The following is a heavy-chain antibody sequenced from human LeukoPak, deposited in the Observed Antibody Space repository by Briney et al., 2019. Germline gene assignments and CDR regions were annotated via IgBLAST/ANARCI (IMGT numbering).Heavy chain of an antibody. V-gene: IGHV4-39*07. CDR2: IYYSGST. J-gene: IGHJ4*02. CDR1: GGSISSSSYY. CDR3: ARAPQLAFDY. Sequence: SETLSLTCTVSGGSISSSSYYWGWIRQPPGKGLEWVGSIYYSGSTYYNPSLKSRVTISVDTSKNQFSLKLSSVTAADTAVYYCARAPQLAFDYWGQGTLVTVSS. D-gene: IGHD6-13*01.